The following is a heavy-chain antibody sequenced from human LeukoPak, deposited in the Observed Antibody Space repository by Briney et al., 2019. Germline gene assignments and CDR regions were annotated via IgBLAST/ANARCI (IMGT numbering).Heavy chain of an antibody. CDR1: GFTFSSYA. J-gene: IGHJ5*02. CDR3: AKEAQQQLVQGYNWFDP. V-gene: IGHV3-23*01. Sequence: GGSLRLSCAASGFTFSSYAMSWVRQAPGKGLEWVSAISGSGGSTYYADSVKGRFTISRDNSKNTLYLQMNSLRAEDTAVYYCAKEAQQQLVQGYNWFDPWGQGTLVTVSS. D-gene: IGHD6-13*01. CDR2: ISGSGGST.